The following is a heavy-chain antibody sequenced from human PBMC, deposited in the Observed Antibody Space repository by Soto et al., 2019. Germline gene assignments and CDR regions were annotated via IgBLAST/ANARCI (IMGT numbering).Heavy chain of an antibody. J-gene: IGHJ1*01. CDR2: IIPIFGTA. Sequence: PSVKVSCKASGGTFSSYAISWVRQAPGQGLEWMGGIIPIFGTANYAQKFQGRVTITADESTSTAYMELSSLRSEDTAVYYCARGLWYDSSGSEGYFQHWGQGTLVTVSS. CDR1: GGTFSSYA. CDR3: ARGLWYDSSGSEGYFQH. D-gene: IGHD3-22*01. V-gene: IGHV1-69*13.